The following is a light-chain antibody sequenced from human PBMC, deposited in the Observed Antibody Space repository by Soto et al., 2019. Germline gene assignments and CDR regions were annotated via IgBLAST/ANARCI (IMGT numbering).Light chain of an antibody. CDR3: VLYMGSGIWV. CDR2: STN. J-gene: IGLJ3*02. V-gene: IGLV8-61*01. Sequence: QAVVTQEPSFSVSPGGTVTLTCGLSSGSVSTNYYPSWYQQTPGQAPRTLIYSTNTRSSGVPERFSGTILENKAALTITGAQVDDESDYYCVLYMGSGIWVFGGGTKVTVL. CDR1: SGSVSTNYY.